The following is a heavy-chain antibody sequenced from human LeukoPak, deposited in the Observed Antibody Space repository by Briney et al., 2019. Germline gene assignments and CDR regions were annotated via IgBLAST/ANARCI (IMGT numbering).Heavy chain of an antibody. CDR3: ARVSPFSVAGTRRYYYYMDV. Sequence: ASVKVSCKASGGTFSSYAISWVRQAPGQGLEWMGGIIPIFGTANYAQKFQGRVTITADESTSTAYMELSSLRSEDTAVYYCARVSPFSVAGTRRYYYYMDVWGKGTTVTISS. J-gene: IGHJ6*03. CDR1: GGTFSSYA. CDR2: IIPIFGTA. D-gene: IGHD6-19*01. V-gene: IGHV1-69*01.